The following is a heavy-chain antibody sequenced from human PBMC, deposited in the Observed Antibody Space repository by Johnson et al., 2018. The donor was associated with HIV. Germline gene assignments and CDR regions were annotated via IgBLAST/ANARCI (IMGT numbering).Heavy chain of an antibody. CDR3: AREVDAFDM. J-gene: IGHJ3*02. CDR1: GFSFSDYY. Sequence: QVQLVESGGDLVKPGGSLRLSCAASGFSFSDYYMSWIRRAPGKVLEWVSYISSSSSTIYYGDSVKGRFTISRDNARNSLYLHMNSLRAEDTAVYYCAREVDAFDMWGQGTLVTVSS. V-gene: IGHV3-11*04. CDR2: ISSSSSTI.